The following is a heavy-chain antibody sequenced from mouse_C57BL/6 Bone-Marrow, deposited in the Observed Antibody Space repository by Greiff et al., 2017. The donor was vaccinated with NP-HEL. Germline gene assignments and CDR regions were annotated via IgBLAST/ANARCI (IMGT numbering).Heavy chain of an antibody. CDR3: AGYHRERHYYPMEC. CDR1: GYPFTRDW. D-gene: IGHD5-1-1*01. Sequence: QPPQPGAEVVTLWASVKLSGEASGYPFTRDWLLWGMQRTGRGLEWMGRLDPNRGGTKYNETFKSKGTLSVDKPSSTAYMQLSSLTSEDSAVYYCAGYHRERHYYPMECWAEGTP. V-gene: IGHV1-72*01. J-gene: IGHJ4*01. CDR2: LDPNRGGT.